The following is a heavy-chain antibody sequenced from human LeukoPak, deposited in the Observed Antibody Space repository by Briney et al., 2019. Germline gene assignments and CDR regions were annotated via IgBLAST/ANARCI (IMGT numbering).Heavy chain of an antibody. CDR2: INHSGST. V-gene: IGHV4-34*01. CDR1: GGSLSGYH. D-gene: IGHD2-2*01. J-gene: IGHJ5*02. Sequence: PSETLSLTCAVYGGSLSGYHWSGIRQPPGKGLEWIGEINHSGSTNYNPSLKSRATISVDTSKNQCSLKLSSVTAADTAVYYCAIHIVVVPAAKKKNWFDPWGQGTLVNVSS. CDR3: AIHIVVVPAAKKKNWFDP.